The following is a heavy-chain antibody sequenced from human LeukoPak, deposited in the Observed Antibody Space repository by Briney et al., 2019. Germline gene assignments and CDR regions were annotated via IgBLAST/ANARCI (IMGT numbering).Heavy chain of an antibody. D-gene: IGHD3-22*01. Sequence: ASVKVSCKASGGTFSIYAISWVRQAPGQGLEWMGWINPNSGGTNYAQKFQGRVTMTRDTSISTAYMELSRLKSDDTAVYYCARVHFYDSSGYSLINPWGQGTLVTASS. CDR2: INPNSGGT. V-gene: IGHV1-2*02. J-gene: IGHJ4*02. CDR3: ARVHFYDSSGYSLINP. CDR1: GGTFSIYA.